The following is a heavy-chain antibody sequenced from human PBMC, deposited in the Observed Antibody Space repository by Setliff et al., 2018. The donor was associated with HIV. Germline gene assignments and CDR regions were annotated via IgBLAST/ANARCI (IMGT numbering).Heavy chain of an antibody. CDR3: ARAGGSGWYDAFDI. J-gene: IGHJ3*02. CDR1: GFTFSSYW. D-gene: IGHD6-19*01. CDR2: INSDGSST. Sequence: GGSLRLSCAASGFTFSSYWMHWVRQAPGKGLVWVSRINSDGSSTSYADSVKGRFTISGDNAKNTLYLQMNSLRAEDTAVYYCARAGGSGWYDAFDIWGQGTMVTVSS. V-gene: IGHV3-74*01.